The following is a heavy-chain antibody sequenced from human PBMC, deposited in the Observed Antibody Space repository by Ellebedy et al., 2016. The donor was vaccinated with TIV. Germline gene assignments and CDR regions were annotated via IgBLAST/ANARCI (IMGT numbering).Heavy chain of an antibody. CDR3: AKDSKEFRS. J-gene: IGHJ5*02. D-gene: IGHD2/OR15-2a*01. Sequence: GGSLRLSCAASGFPFDDFSMHWVRQAPGKGLEWVSGFSGSGSSTDYADSVRGRFTISRDNSNNMLSLEMNSLRADDTALYYCAKDSKEFRSWGQGTQVTVSS. V-gene: IGHV3-23*01. CDR2: FSGSGSST. CDR1: GFPFDDFS.